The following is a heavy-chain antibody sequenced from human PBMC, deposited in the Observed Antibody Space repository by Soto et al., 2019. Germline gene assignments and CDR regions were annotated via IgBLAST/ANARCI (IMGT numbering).Heavy chain of an antibody. V-gene: IGHV2-5*02. CDR3: THSPEYPVFDY. Sequence: QITLKESGPTLVKPTQTLTLTCTFSGTSLTMSGVGVGWIRQPPGKALEWLALIYWDDDKRYSPSLKNRLTINKDTSKNQVVLSMTNMDPVDTATYYCTHSPEYPVFDYWGQGTLVTVSS. CDR1: GTSLTMSGVG. CDR2: IYWDDDK. J-gene: IGHJ4*02.